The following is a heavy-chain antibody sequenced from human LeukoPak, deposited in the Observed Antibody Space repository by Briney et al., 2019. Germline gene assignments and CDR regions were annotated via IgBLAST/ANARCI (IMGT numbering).Heavy chain of an antibody. CDR3: AREHSSTGWGYFDY. J-gene: IGHJ4*02. Sequence: PGGSLRLSCAASGFTFRSYEMNWVRQARGKGLEWVSYISSRGSSGSTIHYADSVKGRFTVSRDDAKNSLYLQMNSLRVEDTAVYYCAREHSSTGWGYFDYWGQGTLVAVSS. CDR2: ISSRGSSGSTI. CDR1: GFTFRSYE. D-gene: IGHD6-25*01. V-gene: IGHV3-48*03.